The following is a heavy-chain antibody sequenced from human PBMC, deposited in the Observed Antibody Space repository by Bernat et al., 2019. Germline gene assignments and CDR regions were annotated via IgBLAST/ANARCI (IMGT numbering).Heavy chain of an antibody. CDR3: AKDPGGYGFGEVRDY. CDR1: GFTFSSYA. CDR2: ISGSGGST. J-gene: IGHJ4*02. V-gene: IGHV3-23*04. Sequence: EVQLVESGGGLVQPGGSLRLSCTASGFTFSSYAMSWVRQAPGKGLEWVSAISGSGGSTYYADYVKGRFTISRDNSKNTLYLQMNSLRAEDTAVYYCAKDPGGYGFGEVRDYWGQGTLVTVSS. D-gene: IGHD3-10*01.